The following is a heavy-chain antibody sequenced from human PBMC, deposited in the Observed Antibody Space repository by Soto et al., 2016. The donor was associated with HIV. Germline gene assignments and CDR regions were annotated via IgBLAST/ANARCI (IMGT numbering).Heavy chain of an antibody. CDR1: GFTFSSYW. CDR2: INSDGSST. Sequence: EVQLVESGGGLVQPGGSLRLSCAASGFTFSSYWMHWVRQAPGKGLVWVSRINSDGSSTSYADSVKGRFTISRDNAKNTLYLQMNSLGAEDTAVYYCASPTTSRDPFSAPGYFQHWGQGTLVTVSS. CDR3: ASPTTSRDPFSAPGYFQH. J-gene: IGHJ1*01. V-gene: IGHV3-74*01. D-gene: IGHD1-26*01.